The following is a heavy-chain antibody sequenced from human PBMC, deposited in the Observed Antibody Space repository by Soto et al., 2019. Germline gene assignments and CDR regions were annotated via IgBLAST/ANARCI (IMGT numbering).Heavy chain of an antibody. D-gene: IGHD2-15*01. CDR2: IFHTGTT. J-gene: IGHJ5*02. Sequence: PSETLSLTCAVSGDSIIGIYHWAWIRQPPGRSLEWIASIFHTGTTYYTPSLKSRVTISVDTSKMQVSLKLSSVTAADTAVYFCARGTPSPLIVRSSRGPWFDPWGQGTLVTVSS. V-gene: IGHV4-38-2*01. CDR3: ARGTPSPLIVRSSRGPWFDP. CDR1: GDSIIGIYH.